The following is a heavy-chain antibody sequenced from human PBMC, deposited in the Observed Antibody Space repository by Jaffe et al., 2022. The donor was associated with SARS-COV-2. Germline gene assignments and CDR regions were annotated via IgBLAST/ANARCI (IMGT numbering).Heavy chain of an antibody. CDR1: GFTFSSYA. D-gene: IGHD2-21*02. V-gene: IGHV3-30-3*01. J-gene: IGHJ4*02. CDR3: ARDGAAPIVVVTATPRDELWFGSSELETNAPDY. CDR2: ISYDGSNK. Sequence: QVQLVESGGGVVQPGRSLRLSCAASGFTFSSYAMHWVRQAPGKGLEWVAVISYDGSNKYYADSVKGRFTISRDNSKNTLYLQMNSLRAEDTAVYYCARDGAAPIVVVTATPRDELWFGSSELETNAPDYWGQGTLVTVSS.